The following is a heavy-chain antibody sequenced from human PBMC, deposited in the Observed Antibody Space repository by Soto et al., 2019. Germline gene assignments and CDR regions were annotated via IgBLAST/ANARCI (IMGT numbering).Heavy chain of an antibody. CDR2: ISYDGSNT. Sequence: QVLLVESGGGVVQPGRSLRLSCAASGFPFTTYGMHWVREGPAKGLEWVAVISYDGSNTYYADSVKGRFTISRDNSKSALYLHMNRLRTEDTALYYCVGGQYYFDYRGQGTLVTVSS. D-gene: IGHD3-10*01. J-gene: IGHJ4*02. CDR3: VGGQYYFDY. CDR1: GFPFTTYG. V-gene: IGHV3-30*03.